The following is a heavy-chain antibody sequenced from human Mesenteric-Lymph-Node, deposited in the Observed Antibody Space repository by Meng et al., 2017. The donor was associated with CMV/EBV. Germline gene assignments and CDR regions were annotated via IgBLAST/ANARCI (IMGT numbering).Heavy chain of an antibody. V-gene: IGHV4-39*07. CDR2: IYYSGST. J-gene: IGHJ4*02. CDR1: GGSISSSSYY. D-gene: IGHD6-19*01. CDR3: ARVAVAVTYYFDY. Sequence: ESLRLSCTVSGGSISSSSYYWGWIRQPPGKGLEWIGSIYYSGSTYYNPSLKSRVTISVDTSKNQFSLKLSSVTAADTAVYYCARVAVAVTYYFDYWGQGTLVTVSS.